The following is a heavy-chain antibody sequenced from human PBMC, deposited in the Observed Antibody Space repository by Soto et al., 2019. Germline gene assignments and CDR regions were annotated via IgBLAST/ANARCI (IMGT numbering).Heavy chain of an antibody. D-gene: IGHD6-13*01. V-gene: IGHV3-23*01. Sequence: EVQLLESGGGLVQPGGSLRLSCTASGFTFSRHAMTWVRQAPGKGLEWVSGLSDSGGSIYYADSVKGRFTISRDNSMNTLYLKMNTARAADVAIYYCGRKSSSWYAGFFDHWGQGTLVTVSS. CDR2: LSDSGGSI. CDR1: GFTFSRHA. CDR3: GRKSSSWYAGFFDH. J-gene: IGHJ4*02.